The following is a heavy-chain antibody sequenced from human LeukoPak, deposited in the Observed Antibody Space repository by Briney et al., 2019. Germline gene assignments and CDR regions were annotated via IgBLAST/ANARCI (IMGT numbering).Heavy chain of an antibody. Sequence: PGRSLRLSCAASGFTFDDYAMHWVRQAPGKGLEWVSGISWNSGSIGYADSVKGRFTISRDNAKNSLYLQMNSLRAEDTALYYCAKDTARWFGENDAFDIWGPGTLVTVSS. CDR2: ISWNSGSI. J-gene: IGHJ3*02. V-gene: IGHV3-9*01. D-gene: IGHD3-10*01. CDR3: AKDTARWFGENDAFDI. CDR1: GFTFDDYA.